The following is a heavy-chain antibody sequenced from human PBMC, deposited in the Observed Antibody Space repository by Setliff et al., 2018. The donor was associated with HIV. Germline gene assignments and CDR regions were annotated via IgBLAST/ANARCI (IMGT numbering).Heavy chain of an antibody. D-gene: IGHD3-10*01. J-gene: IGHJ4*01. V-gene: IGHV1-3*01. Sequence: ASVKVSCKGSGYTFTTYSIHWVRQAPGQSLEWMGWISVGKGDTKYSQEFQDRITITRDTSANTAYMELNNLRSDDTAVYFCARGALLAVFDFDHWGHGTLVTVS. CDR1: GYTFTTYS. CDR3: ARGALLAVFDFDH. CDR2: ISVGKGDT.